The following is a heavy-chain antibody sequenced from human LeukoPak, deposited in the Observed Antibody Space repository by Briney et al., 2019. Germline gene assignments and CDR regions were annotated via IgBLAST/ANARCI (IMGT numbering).Heavy chain of an antibody. V-gene: IGHV4-4*02. Sequence: PSGSLSLTCGVSGGSVINTNTWTPVRQPPAKVLEWIGEVHLDGRTNYNPSLESRLTMSVDVSENQVSLKLTSVTAADTAVYYCAREGGFYRPLDYSGQGTLVTVS. J-gene: IGHJ4*02. CDR3: AREGGFYRPLDY. CDR2: VHLDGRT. CDR1: GGSVINTNT. D-gene: IGHD3-3*01.